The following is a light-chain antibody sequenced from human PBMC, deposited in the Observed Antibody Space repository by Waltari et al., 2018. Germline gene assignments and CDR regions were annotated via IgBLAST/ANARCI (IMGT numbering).Light chain of an antibody. CDR2: VNSDGNH. CDR3: QTGGHGTWV. Sequence: QLVLTQSPSASASLGASVKLTCTLSSGHSSNVIAWLQQQPEKGPRYLMKVNSDGNHSKGDEIPDRFSGCSSGSDLYLTISSLQSEDEADYYCQTGGHGTWVFGGGTKLTVL. CDR1: SGHSSNV. J-gene: IGLJ3*02. V-gene: IGLV4-69*01.